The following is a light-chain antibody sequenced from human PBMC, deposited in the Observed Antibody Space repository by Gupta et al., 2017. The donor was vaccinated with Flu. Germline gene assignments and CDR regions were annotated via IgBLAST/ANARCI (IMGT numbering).Light chain of an antibody. CDR1: NIGSKS. Sequence: SYVLTQPPSVSVAPGQTASITCGGNNIGSKSVYWYQQKPGQAPVLVVYDDSDRPSGIPERFSGSNSDNTATLTTSRVEAEDEADFYCQVWDSSSDHRVFGGGTKLTVL. CDR3: QVWDSSSDHRV. V-gene: IGLV3-21*02. CDR2: DDS. J-gene: IGLJ3*02.